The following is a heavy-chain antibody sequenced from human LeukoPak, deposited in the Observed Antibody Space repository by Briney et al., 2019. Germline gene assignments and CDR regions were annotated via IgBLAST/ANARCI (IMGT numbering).Heavy chain of an antibody. V-gene: IGHV3-7*01. CDR1: GFTFSRYG. J-gene: IGHJ4*02. CDR3: VKVAKFYYGSESNYFFEH. Sequence: GGTLRLSCAASGFTFSRYGMSWVRQAPGKGLEWVANINQDATEKYYVDSVKGRFTISRDNAKNSVYLQMNSLRVEDTAIYFCVKVAKFYYGSESNYFFEHWGQGTPVTASS. CDR2: INQDATEK. D-gene: IGHD3-10*01.